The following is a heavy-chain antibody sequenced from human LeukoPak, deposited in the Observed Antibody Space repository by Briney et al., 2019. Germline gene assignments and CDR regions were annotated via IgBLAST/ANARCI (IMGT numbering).Heavy chain of an antibody. Sequence: GGSLRLSCAASGFTVSSNYMSRVRQAPGKGLEWVSVIYSGGSTYYADSVKGRFTISRDNSKNTLYLQMNSLRAEDTAVYYCARDQSLPGYDSSGYNDAFDIWGQGTMVTVSS. V-gene: IGHV3-53*01. CDR1: GFTVSSNY. D-gene: IGHD3-22*01. CDR3: ARDQSLPGYDSSGYNDAFDI. CDR2: IYSGGST. J-gene: IGHJ3*02.